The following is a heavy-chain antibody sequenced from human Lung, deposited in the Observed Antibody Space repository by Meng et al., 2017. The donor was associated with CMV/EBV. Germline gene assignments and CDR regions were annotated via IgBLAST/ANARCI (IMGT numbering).Heavy chain of an antibody. Sequence: SCKASGYTFTSYGIRWVRQAPGQGLEWMGWISAYNGTTNYAQKLQGRVTMTTDTSTSTAYMELGSLRSDDTAVYYCASGRGSYHYFDYWGQGTLVTVSS. CDR3: ASGRGSYHYFDY. D-gene: IGHD1-26*01. CDR2: ISAYNGTT. CDR1: GYTFTSYG. V-gene: IGHV1-18*01. J-gene: IGHJ4*02.